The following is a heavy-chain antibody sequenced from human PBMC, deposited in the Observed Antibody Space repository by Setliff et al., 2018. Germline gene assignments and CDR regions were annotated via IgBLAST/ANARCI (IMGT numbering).Heavy chain of an antibody. CDR2: INNYNFNT. Sequence: ASVKVSCKASGYTFTNYGITWVRRAPGQGLEWMGWINNYNFNTNYAQKLQGRVTMTTDTSTSTAYMELRSLRSDDTATYYCAILDHNFDYWGQGTLVTVSS. CDR1: GYTFTNYG. CDR3: AILDHNFDY. V-gene: IGHV1-18*01. J-gene: IGHJ4*02.